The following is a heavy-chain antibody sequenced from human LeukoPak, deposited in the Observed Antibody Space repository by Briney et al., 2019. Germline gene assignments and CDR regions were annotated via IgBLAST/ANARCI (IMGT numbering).Heavy chain of an antibody. J-gene: IGHJ6*03. Sequence: ASVKVSCKASGYTFTNFAIHWVRQAPGQRPEWMGWINADNGNTKYSQYFQDRITISRDTSASTAYMELRSLRSEDKAVYYCARGRGTGGSNRDFYFYYYVDVWGTGTTVIVSS. D-gene: IGHD2-15*01. V-gene: IGHV1-3*03. CDR1: GYTFTNFA. CDR3: ARGRGTGGSNRDFYFYYYVDV. CDR2: INADNGNT.